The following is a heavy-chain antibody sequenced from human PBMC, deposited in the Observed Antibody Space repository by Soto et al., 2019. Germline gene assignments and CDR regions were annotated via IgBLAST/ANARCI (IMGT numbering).Heavy chain of an antibody. D-gene: IGHD3-3*01. CDR3: ASTEPCLVIIDY. CDR1: GGSISSGGYY. J-gene: IGHJ4*02. Sequence: PSETLSLTCTVSGGSISSGGYYWSWIRQHPGKGLEWIGYIYYSGSTYYNPSLKSRVTISVDTSKNQFSLKLSSVTAADTAVYYCASTEPCLVIIDYWFQGTLVAVSS. CDR2: IYYSGST. V-gene: IGHV4-31*03.